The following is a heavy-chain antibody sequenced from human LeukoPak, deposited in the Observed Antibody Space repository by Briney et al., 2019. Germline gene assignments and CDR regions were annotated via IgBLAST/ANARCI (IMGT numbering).Heavy chain of an antibody. CDR2: INPNSGGT. D-gene: IGHD3-22*01. CDR1: GYTFTGYY. J-gene: IGHJ4*02. Sequence: ASVKVSCKASGYTFTGYYMHWVRQAPGQGLEWMGWINPNSGGTNYAQKFQGRVTMTRDTSISTAYMELSRLRSDDTAVYYCARAPPPYYYDSSGYHDYWGQGTLVTVSS. CDR3: ARAPPPYYYDSSGYHDY. V-gene: IGHV1-2*02.